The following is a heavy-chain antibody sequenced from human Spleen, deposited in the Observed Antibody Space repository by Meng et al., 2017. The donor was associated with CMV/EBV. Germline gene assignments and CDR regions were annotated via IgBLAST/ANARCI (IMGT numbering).Heavy chain of an antibody. V-gene: IGHV4-34*01. D-gene: IGHD1-26*01. Sequence: LACAVSGGSFSGYYWSWIRQPPGKGLEWIGEINHSGSTNYNPSLKSRVTISVDTSKNQFSLKLSSVTAADTAVYYCARGERLRYFDYWGQGTLVTVSS. CDR2: INHSGST. CDR1: GGSFSGYY. CDR3: ARGERLRYFDY. J-gene: IGHJ4*02.